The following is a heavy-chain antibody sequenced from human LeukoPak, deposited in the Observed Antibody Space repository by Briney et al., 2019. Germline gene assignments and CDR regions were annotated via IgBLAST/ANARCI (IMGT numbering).Heavy chain of an antibody. CDR2: ISSSSSYI. CDR3: ARDSIHRRTTPFDY. J-gene: IGHJ4*02. CDR1: GFTFSSYS. Sequence: GGSLRLSCAASGFTFSSYSMNWVRQAPGKGLEWVSSISSSSSYIYYADSVKGRFTISRDNAKNSLYLQMNSLRAEDTAVYFCARDSIHRRTTPFDYWGQGTLVTISS. V-gene: IGHV3-21*04. D-gene: IGHD1-7*01.